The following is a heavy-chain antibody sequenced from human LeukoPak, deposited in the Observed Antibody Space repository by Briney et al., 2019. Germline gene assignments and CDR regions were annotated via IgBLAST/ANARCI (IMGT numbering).Heavy chain of an antibody. CDR3: AREGGVTTGAFDI. CDR1: GYTFTIYA. D-gene: IGHD4-17*01. CDR2: VNTNTGNP. J-gene: IGHJ3*02. V-gene: IGHV7-4-1*02. Sequence: ASVKVSCKSSGYTFTIYAMNWVRQAPGQGLEWVGCVNTNTGNPTYAQGFTGRFVFSLDTSVSTAYLQISSLKAEDTAVYYCAREGGVTTGAFDIWGQGTMVTVSS.